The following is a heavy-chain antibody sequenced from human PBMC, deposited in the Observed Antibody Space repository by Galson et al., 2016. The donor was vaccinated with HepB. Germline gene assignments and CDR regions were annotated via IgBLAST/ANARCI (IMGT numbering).Heavy chain of an antibody. D-gene: IGHD3-16*01. V-gene: IGHV3-23*01. CDR2: ITRDGETT. Sequence: SLRLSCAASGFSFGTSGMSWVRRSPGRGLEWVSGITRDGETTHYADSVRGRFTISRDNSKNMLYLFMNSLRAGDTAVYYCGKHGGFDYWGQGALVTVSS. CDR1: GFSFGTSG. J-gene: IGHJ4*02. CDR3: GKHGGFDY.